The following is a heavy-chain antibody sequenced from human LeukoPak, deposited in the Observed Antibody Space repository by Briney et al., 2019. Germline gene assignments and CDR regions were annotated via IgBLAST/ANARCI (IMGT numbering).Heavy chain of an antibody. Sequence: SETLSLTCAVSGGSISSSNWWSWVRQPPGKGLEWIGEIYHSGSTNYNPSLKSRVTISVDTSKNQFSLKLSSVTAADTAVYYCARGGGYYYDSRDYYYMDVWGKGTTVTVSS. D-gene: IGHD3-22*01. CDR3: ARGGGYYYDSRDYYYMDV. CDR1: GGSISSSNW. CDR2: IYHSGST. V-gene: IGHV4-4*02. J-gene: IGHJ6*03.